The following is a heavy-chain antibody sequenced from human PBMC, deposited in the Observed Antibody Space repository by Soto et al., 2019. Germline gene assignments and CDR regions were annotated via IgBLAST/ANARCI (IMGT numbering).Heavy chain of an antibody. CDR3: ARGGRSVVDYFDY. Sequence: QVQLVESGGGVVQPGRSLRLSCAASGFTFSSYAMHWVRQAPGKGLEWVAVISYDGSNKYYADSVKGRITISRDNSKNTLYLQMNSLRAEDTAVYYCARGGRSVVDYFDYWGQGTLVTVSS. V-gene: IGHV3-30-3*01. D-gene: IGHD3-22*01. CDR1: GFTFSSYA. CDR2: ISYDGSNK. J-gene: IGHJ4*02.